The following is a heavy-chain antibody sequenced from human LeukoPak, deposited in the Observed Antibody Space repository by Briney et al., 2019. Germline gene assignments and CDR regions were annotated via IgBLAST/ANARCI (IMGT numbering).Heavy chain of an antibody. Sequence: PGGSLRLSCAASGFTFSSYWMNWARQAPGKGLEWVASINHNGNVNYYVDSVKGRFTISRDNAKNSLYLQMSNLRAEDTAVYYCARRVVISGMDVWGQGTTVTVSS. V-gene: IGHV3-7*01. CDR3: ARRVVISGMDV. J-gene: IGHJ6*02. CDR2: INHNGNVN. CDR1: GFTFSSYW. D-gene: IGHD3-3*01.